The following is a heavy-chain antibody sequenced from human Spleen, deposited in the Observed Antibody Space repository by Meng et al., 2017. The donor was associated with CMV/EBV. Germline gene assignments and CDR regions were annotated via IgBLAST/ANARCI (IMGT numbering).Heavy chain of an antibody. CDR2: ISAYNGNT. D-gene: IGHD5-12*01. Sequence: HVQLGSSGSEVKKPGASGKVSCKASGYTFTSYGISWVRQAPGQGLEWMGWISAYNGNTNYAQKLQGRVTMTTDTSTSTAYMELRSLRSDDTAVYYCVRDSSGYDRPPFDYWGQGTLVTVSS. CDR3: VRDSSGYDRPPFDY. J-gene: IGHJ4*02. CDR1: GYTFTSYG. V-gene: IGHV1-18*01.